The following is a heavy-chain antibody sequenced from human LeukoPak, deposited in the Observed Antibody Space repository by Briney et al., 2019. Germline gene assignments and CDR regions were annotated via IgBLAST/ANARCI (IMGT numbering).Heavy chain of an antibody. CDR2: ISYDGSNK. CDR1: GFTFSSYA. V-gene: IGHV3-30-3*01. Sequence: GRSLRLSCAASGFTFSSYAMHWVRQAPGKGLEWVAVISYDGSNKYYADSVKGRFTISRDNSKNTLYLQMNSLRAEDTAVYYCASDFYHYDFWSGYYGDYWGRGTLVTVSS. J-gene: IGHJ4*02. D-gene: IGHD3-3*01. CDR3: ASDFYHYDFWSGYYGDY.